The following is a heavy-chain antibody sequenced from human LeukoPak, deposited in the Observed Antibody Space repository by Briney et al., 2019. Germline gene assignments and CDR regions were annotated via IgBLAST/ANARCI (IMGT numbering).Heavy chain of an antibody. CDR2: IYTSGST. CDR3: ARGVGAVDY. CDR1: GGSIRSYY. Sequence: SETLSLTCTVSGGSIRSYYWSWIRQPPGKGLEWIGYIYTSGSTNYNPSLKSRVTISVDTSRNQFSLKLSSVTAADTAVYYCARGVGAVDYWGQGTLVTVSS. V-gene: IGHV4-4*09. J-gene: IGHJ4*02. D-gene: IGHD1-26*01.